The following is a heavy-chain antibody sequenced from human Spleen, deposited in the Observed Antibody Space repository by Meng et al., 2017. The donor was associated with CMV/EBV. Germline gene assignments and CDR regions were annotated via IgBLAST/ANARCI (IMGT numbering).Heavy chain of an antibody. CDR1: GFTVSSNY. CDR3: ARDYKYDSSLAH. CDR2: IYSGGST. D-gene: IGHD6-6*01. V-gene: IGHV3-53*01. Sequence: LSCAASGFTVSSNYMSWVRQAPGKGLEWVSVIYSGGSTYYADSVKGRFTISRDNSKNTLYLQMNSLRAEDTAVYYCARDYKYDSSLAHWGQGTLVTVSS. J-gene: IGHJ4*02.